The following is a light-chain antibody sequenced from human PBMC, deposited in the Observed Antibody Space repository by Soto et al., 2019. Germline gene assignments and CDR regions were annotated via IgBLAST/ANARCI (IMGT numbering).Light chain of an antibody. CDR2: GAS. Sequence: EIVLTQSPGTLSLSPGERATVSCRASQRITDRYLAWYQQKPGQTPRLVLYGASKRATGIPARFSGSGSGRHFTLTISSLQSEDFGVYYCQHYNNWPPYSFGQGTKVDIK. J-gene: IGKJ2*03. V-gene: IGKV3-15*01. CDR3: QHYNNWPPYS. CDR1: QRITDRY.